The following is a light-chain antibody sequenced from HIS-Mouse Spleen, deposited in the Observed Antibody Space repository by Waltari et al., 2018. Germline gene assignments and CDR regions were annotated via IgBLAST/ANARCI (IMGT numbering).Light chain of an antibody. CDR2: SNN. V-gene: IGLV1-44*01. J-gene: IGLJ1*01. CDR3: AAWDDSLNGYV. CDR1: SPNIGSNP. Sequence: QSVLTQPPSASGTPGQRVTISCSGSSPNIGSNPVNWYQQHPGTAPKLLIYSNNQRPSGVPDRFSGSKSGTSASLAISGLQSEDEADYYCAAWDDSLNGYVFGTGTKVTVL.